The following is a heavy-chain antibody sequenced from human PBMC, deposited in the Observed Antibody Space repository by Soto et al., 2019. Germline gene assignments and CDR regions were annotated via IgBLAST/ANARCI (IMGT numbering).Heavy chain of an antibody. CDR3: ARGRGYCGGTNCYLEY. CDR1: GFTFSSYA. J-gene: IGHJ4*02. Sequence: GGSLRLSCAASGFTFSSYAMSWVRQAPGKGLEWVSAISGSGGSTYYADSVKGRFTISRDNSKNTLYLQMNSLRDDDTAVYYCARGRGYCGGTNCYLEYWGQGALVTVSA. V-gene: IGHV3-23*01. D-gene: IGHD2-21*01. CDR2: ISGSGGST.